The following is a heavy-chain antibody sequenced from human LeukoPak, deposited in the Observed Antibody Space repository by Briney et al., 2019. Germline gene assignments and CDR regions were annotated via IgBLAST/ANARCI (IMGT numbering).Heavy chain of an antibody. J-gene: IGHJ6*03. V-gene: IGHV4-31*03. Sequence: SETLSLTCTVSGGSISSGGYYWSWIRQHPGKGLEWIGYTYYSGSTYYNPSLKSRVTISVDTSKNQFSLKLSSVTAADTAVYYCARFPVYYYYMDVWGKGTTVTVSS. CDR2: TYYSGST. CDR3: ARFPVYYYYMDV. CDR1: GGSISSGGYY.